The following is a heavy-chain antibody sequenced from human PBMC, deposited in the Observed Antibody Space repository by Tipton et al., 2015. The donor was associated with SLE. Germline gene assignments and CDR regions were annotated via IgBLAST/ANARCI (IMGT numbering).Heavy chain of an antibody. V-gene: IGHV4-34*01. D-gene: IGHD1-26*01. Sequence: LSLTCAVYGGSFSGYYWSWIRQPPGKGLEWIGEINHSGSTNYNPSLKSRVTISVDTSKNQFSLKLSSVTAADTAVYYCATTPPVGAGNWFDPWGQGTLVTVSS. CDR1: GGSFSGYY. CDR2: INHSGST. J-gene: IGHJ5*02. CDR3: ATTPPVGAGNWFDP.